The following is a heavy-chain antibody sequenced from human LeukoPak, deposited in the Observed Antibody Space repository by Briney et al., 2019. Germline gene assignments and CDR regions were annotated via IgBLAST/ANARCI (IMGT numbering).Heavy chain of an antibody. V-gene: IGHV4-39*01. Sequence: PSETLSLTCTVSGGSISSSSYYWGWIRQPPGKGLEWIGSIYYGGSTYYDPSLKSRVTISVDTSKNQCSLKLSSVTAADTAVYYCASGSQWLVPIGIDYWGQGTLVTVSS. J-gene: IGHJ4*02. CDR3: ASGSQWLVPIGIDY. D-gene: IGHD6-19*01. CDR1: GGSISSSSYY. CDR2: IYYGGST.